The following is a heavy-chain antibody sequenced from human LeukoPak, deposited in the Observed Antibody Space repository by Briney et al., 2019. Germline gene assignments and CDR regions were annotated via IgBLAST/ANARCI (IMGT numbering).Heavy chain of an antibody. Sequence: SETLSLTCTVSGGSISSGGYYWSWIRQHPGKGLEWIGYIYYSGSTHYNPSLKSRVTMSVDTSKNQFSLKLSSVTAADTAVYYCARGSWIQPMGYWGQGTLVTVSS. CDR2: IYYSGST. D-gene: IGHD5-18*01. CDR1: GGSISSGGYY. J-gene: IGHJ4*02. CDR3: ARGSWIQPMGY. V-gene: IGHV4-31*03.